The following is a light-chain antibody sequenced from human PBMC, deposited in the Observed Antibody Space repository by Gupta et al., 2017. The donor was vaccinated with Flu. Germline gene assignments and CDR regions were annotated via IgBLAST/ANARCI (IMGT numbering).Light chain of an antibody. CDR2: DAS. CDR1: QSVSSY. CDR3: QQRSNWPPIT. V-gene: IGKV3-11*01. Sequence: ATLSVSPGERATLSCRASQSVSSYLAWYQQKPGQAPRLLIYDASNRATGIPARFSGSGSGTDFTLTISSLEPEDFAVYYCQQRSNWPPITFGQGTRLEIK. J-gene: IGKJ5*01.